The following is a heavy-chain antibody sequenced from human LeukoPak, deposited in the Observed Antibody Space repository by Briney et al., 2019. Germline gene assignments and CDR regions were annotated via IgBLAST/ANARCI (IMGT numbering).Heavy chain of an antibody. CDR3: ARDQSHYGDYTP. Sequence: SETLSLTCTVSGGSISSGIDYWSWIRQPAGKGLEWIGRIYTSGSTNYNPSLKSRVTISVDTSKNQFSLKLSSVTAADTAVYYCARDQSHYGDYTPWGQGTLVTVSS. J-gene: IGHJ5*02. CDR1: GGSISSGIDY. V-gene: IGHV4-61*02. CDR2: IYTSGST. D-gene: IGHD4-17*01.